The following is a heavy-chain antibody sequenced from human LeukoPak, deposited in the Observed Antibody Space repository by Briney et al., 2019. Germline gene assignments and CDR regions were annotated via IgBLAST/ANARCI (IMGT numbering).Heavy chain of an antibody. CDR3: ARSGLGTGPDYYYYMDV. J-gene: IGHJ6*03. Sequence: GGSLRLSCAASGFTFSSYWMSWVRQAPGKGLEWVANIKQDGSEKYYVDSVKGRFTISRDNAKNSLYLQMNSLRAEDTAVYYCARSGLGTGPDYYYYMDVWGKGTTVTVSS. V-gene: IGHV3-7*01. D-gene: IGHD5-18*01. CDR1: GFTFSSYW. CDR2: IKQDGSEK.